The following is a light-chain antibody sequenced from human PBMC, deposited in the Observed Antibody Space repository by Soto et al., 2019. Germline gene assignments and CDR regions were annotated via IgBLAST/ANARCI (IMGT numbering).Light chain of an antibody. J-gene: IGLJ3*02. Sequence: QSVLTQPPSVSGAPGLRVTISCTGSSSNIGAGYDVQWYQQLPGTVPKLLIYASNNRPSGVPDRFSGSKSDTSASLAITGLQAEDEADYYCQSFDSSLTVWVFGGGTKLTVL. V-gene: IGLV1-40*01. CDR1: SSNIGAGYD. CDR3: QSFDSSLTVWV. CDR2: ASN.